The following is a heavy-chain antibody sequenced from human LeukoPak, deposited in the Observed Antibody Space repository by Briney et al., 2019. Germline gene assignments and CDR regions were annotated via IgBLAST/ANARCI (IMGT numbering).Heavy chain of an antibody. V-gene: IGHV4-34*01. J-gene: IGHJ4*02. Sequence: SETLSLTCTVSGGSISSYYWSWIRQPPGKGLEWIGEINHSGRTNYKSSLKSRVTISVDTSKNQFSLKMTSVTAADTAVYYCARQGLYGDYFWGQGTLVTVSS. D-gene: IGHD4-17*01. CDR3: ARQGLYGDYF. CDR1: GGSISSYY. CDR2: INHSGRT.